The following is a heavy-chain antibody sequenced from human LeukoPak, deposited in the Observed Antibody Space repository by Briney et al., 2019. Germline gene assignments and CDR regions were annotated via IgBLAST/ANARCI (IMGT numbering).Heavy chain of an antibody. Sequence: GSLRLSCAASGFTFSSYWMSWVRQAPGKGLEWVANIKQDGSEKYYVDSVKGRFTISRDNAKNSLYLQMNSLRAEDTAVYYCARDYYDSSGYYFDYWGQGTLVTVSS. V-gene: IGHV3-7*01. D-gene: IGHD3-22*01. J-gene: IGHJ4*02. CDR1: GFTFSSYW. CDR2: IKQDGSEK. CDR3: ARDYYDSSGYYFDY.